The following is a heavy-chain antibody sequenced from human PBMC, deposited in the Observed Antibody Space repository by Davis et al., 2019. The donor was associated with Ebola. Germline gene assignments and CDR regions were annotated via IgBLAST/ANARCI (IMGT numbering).Heavy chain of an antibody. CDR3: ARWSRGLRGLDP. Sequence: LRLSCTVSGGSISSGGYYWSWIRQHPGKGLEWIGYIYYSGSTYYNPSLKSRVTISVDTSKNQFSLKLSSVTAADTAVYYCARWSRGLRGLDPWGQGTLVTVSS. CDR2: IYYSGST. CDR1: GGSISSGGYY. D-gene: IGHD3-10*01. J-gene: IGHJ5*02. V-gene: IGHV4-31*03.